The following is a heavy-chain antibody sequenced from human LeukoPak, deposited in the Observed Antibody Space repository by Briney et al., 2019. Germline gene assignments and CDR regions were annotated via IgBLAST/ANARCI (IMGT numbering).Heavy chain of an antibody. Sequence: PGGSLRLSCAASGFLFSTYAMSWVRQAPGKGLEWVSRISGAGGLTYYADSVKGRFTISRDNSKNTLYLQMNTLRAEDTATYYCARDSRWDSGFFYYYYMDVWGKGTSVTVSS. CDR2: ISGAGGLT. J-gene: IGHJ6*03. CDR3: ARDSRWDSGFFYYYYMDV. CDR1: GFLFSTYA. D-gene: IGHD1-26*01. V-gene: IGHV3-23*01.